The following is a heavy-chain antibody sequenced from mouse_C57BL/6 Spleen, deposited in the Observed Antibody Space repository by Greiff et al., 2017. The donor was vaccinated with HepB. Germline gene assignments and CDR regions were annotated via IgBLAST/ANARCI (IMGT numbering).Heavy chain of an antibody. V-gene: IGHV3-6*01. J-gene: IGHJ1*03. Sequence: EVKLEESGPGLVKPSQSLSLTCSVTGYSITSGYYWNWIRQFPGNKLEWMGYISYDGSNNYNPSLKNRISITRDTSKNQFFLKLNSVTTEDTATYYCATLITTVVGYFDVWGTGTTVTVSS. D-gene: IGHD1-1*01. CDR3: ATLITTVVGYFDV. CDR2: ISYDGSN. CDR1: GYSITSGYY.